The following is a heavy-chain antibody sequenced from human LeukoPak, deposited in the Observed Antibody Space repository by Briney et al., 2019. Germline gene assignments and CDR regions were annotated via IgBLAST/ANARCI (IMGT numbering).Heavy chain of an antibody. CDR3: ARPPYYYDSSGYTALFDY. V-gene: IGHV3-30-3*01. J-gene: IGHJ4*02. CDR1: GFTFSSYA. CDR2: ISYDGSNK. D-gene: IGHD3-22*01. Sequence: GGSLRLSCAASGFTFSSYAMQWVRQAPGKGLEWVAVISYDGSNKYYADSVKGRFTISRDNSKNTLYLQMNSLRAEDTAVYYCARPPYYYDSSGYTALFDYWGQGTLVTVSS.